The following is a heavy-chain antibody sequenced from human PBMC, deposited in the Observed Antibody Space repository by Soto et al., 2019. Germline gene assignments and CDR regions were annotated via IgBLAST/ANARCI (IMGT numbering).Heavy chain of an antibody. CDR2: IYYSGST. Sequence: PSETLSLTCTVSGGSISSYYWSWIRQPPGKGLEWIGYIYYSGSTNYNPSLKSRVTISVDTSKNQFSLKLSSVTAADTAVYYCARGAYDSSGFYYFDYWGQGTLVTVSS. V-gene: IGHV4-59*01. D-gene: IGHD3-22*01. J-gene: IGHJ4*02. CDR3: ARGAYDSSGFYYFDY. CDR1: GGSISSYY.